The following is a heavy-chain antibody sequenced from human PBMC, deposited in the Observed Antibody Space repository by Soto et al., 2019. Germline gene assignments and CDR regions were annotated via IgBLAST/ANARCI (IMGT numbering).Heavy chain of an antibody. D-gene: IGHD3-22*01. CDR2: ISDSGSSI. J-gene: IGHJ5*02. CDR3: ARDTDFINSGFFDA. Sequence: XGSLRLSCAASGFTVSDYYMNWIRQAPGKGLEWVSYISDSGSSIFYADSVKGRFTISRDSARKSLYLHMSSLRVEDTAVYYCARDTDFINSGFFDAWGQRTPVTVSS. CDR1: GFTVSDYY. V-gene: IGHV3-11*01.